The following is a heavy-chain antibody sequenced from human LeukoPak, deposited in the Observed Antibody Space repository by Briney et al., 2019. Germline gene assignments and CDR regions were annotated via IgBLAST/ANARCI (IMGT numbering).Heavy chain of an antibody. Sequence: QPGRSLRLSCAASGFTFSSYAMHWVRQAPGKGLEWVSYISSSSSTIYYADSVKGRFTISRDNAKNSLYLQMNSLRAEDTAVYYCARVRTWIQLWLRDPFDYWGQGTLVTVSS. J-gene: IGHJ4*02. V-gene: IGHV3-48*04. D-gene: IGHD5-18*01. CDR2: ISSSSSTI. CDR3: ARVRTWIQLWLRDPFDY. CDR1: GFTFSSYA.